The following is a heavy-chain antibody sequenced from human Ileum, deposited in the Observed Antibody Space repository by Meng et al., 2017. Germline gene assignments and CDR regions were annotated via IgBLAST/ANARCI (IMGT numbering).Heavy chain of an antibody. CDR1: SGSISSKTY. J-gene: IGHJ4*02. CDR2: ISHSGSA. Sequence: VRLQESGQGLVRPSGTLSLTCAVSSGSISSKTYWSWVRQPPGKGLEWIGQISHSGSAYYNPSLKSRVTMSVDKSKSQFSLMLTSVTAADTAIYYCARHGGYSQDFWGQGTLVTVSS. V-gene: IGHV4-4*02. D-gene: IGHD4-23*01. CDR3: ARHGGYSQDF.